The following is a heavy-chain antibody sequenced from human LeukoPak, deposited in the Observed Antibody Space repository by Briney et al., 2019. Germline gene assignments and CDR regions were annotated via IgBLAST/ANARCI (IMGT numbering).Heavy chain of an antibody. Sequence: SETLSLTCAVSGGSVSSANFYWSWIRQPPGKGLEWVGNVYYSGSTNYNPSIKGRVTISVDTSKNQFSLKLSSVTAADTAVYYCAREGSDYYSYYGMDVWGQGTTVTVSS. CDR1: GGSVSSANFY. CDR3: AREGSDYYSYYGMDV. V-gene: IGHV4-61*01. CDR2: VYYSGST. J-gene: IGHJ6*02.